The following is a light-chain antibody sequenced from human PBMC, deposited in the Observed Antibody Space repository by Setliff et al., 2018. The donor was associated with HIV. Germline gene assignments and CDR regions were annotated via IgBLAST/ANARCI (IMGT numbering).Light chain of an antibody. V-gene: IGLV2-14*01. CDR3: SSYTSSNTPYV. J-gene: IGLJ1*01. Sequence: QSALTQPASVSGSPGQSITISCTGTSSDVGDYNYVSWYQQHPGKAPKLIIYAVGNRPSGVSKRFSGSKSGNTASLTISGLQADDAADYYCSSYTSSNTPYVFGTGTKVTV. CDR2: AVG. CDR1: SSDVGDYNY.